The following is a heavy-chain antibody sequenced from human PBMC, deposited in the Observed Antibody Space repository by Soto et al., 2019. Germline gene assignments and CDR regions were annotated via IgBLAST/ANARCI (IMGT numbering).Heavy chain of an antibody. J-gene: IGHJ5*02. V-gene: IGHV4-31*03. CDR3: ARMYHWFDP. CDR1: GGSISSGGYY. D-gene: IGHD2-8*01. Sequence: LSETLSLTCTVSGGSISSGGYYWTWIRQHPGKGLEWIGHIYYSGRTDYNPSLKSRVTISVDTSKNQFSLKLSFVTAADTAVYYCARMYHWFDPWGQGTLVTVSS. CDR2: IYYSGRT.